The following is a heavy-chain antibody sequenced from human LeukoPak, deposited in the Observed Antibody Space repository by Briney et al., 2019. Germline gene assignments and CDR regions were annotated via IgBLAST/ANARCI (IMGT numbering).Heavy chain of an antibody. V-gene: IGHV3-23*01. CDR1: GFTFSGYA. CDR2: ISGSGGST. J-gene: IGHJ4*02. CDR3: AKGGGRYFDWLFWNY. Sequence: PGGSLRLSCAASGFTFSGYAMSWVRQAPGKGLECVSAISGSGGSTYYADSVKGRFTISRDNSKNTLYLQMNSLRAEDTAVYYCAKGGGRYFDWLFWNYWGQGTLVTVSS. D-gene: IGHD3-9*01.